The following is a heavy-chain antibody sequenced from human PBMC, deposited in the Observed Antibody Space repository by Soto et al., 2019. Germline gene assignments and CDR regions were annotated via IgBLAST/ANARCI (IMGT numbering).Heavy chain of an antibody. CDR1: GFTFSSYA. Sequence: GGSLSLSCAASGFTFSSYAMSWVRQAPGKGLEWVSAISGSGGSTYYADSVKGRFTISRDNSKNTLYLQMNSLRAEDTAVYYCAKDWGSSGWYSYFDYWGQGTLVTVSS. CDR3: AKDWGSSGWYSYFDY. CDR2: ISGSGGST. D-gene: IGHD6-19*01. V-gene: IGHV3-23*01. J-gene: IGHJ4*02.